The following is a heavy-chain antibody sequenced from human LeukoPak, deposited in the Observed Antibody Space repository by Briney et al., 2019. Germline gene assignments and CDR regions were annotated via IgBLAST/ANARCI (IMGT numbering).Heavy chain of an antibody. D-gene: IGHD2-2*01. CDR2: IWYDGSNK. J-gene: IGHJ6*02. CDR3: ARDGQIVVVPAALDYYYGMDV. CDR1: GFTFSSYG. Sequence: GRSLRLSCAASGFTFSSYGMHWVRQAPGKGLEWVAVIWYDGSNKYYADSVKGRFTISRDNSKNTLYLQMNSLRAEDTAVYYCARDGQIVVVPAALDYYYGMDVWGQGTTVTVSS. V-gene: IGHV3-33*01.